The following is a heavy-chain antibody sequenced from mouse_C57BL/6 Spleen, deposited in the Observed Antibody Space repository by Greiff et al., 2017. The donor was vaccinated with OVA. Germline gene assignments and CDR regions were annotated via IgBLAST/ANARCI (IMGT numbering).Heavy chain of an antibody. CDR3: TSIPHCYFDV. D-gene: IGHD5-5*01. Sequence: VQLKQSGPELVKPGASVKISCKASGYSFTDYNMNWVKQSNGKSLEWIGVINPNYGTTSYNQKFKGKATLTVDQSSSTAYLQLNSLTSEDSAFYYSTSIPHCYFDVWGTGTTVTVSS. CDR2: INPNYGTT. CDR1: GYSFTDYN. J-gene: IGHJ1*03. V-gene: IGHV1-39*01.